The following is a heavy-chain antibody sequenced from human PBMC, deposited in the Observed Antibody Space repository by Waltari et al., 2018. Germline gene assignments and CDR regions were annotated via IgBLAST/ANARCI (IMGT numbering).Heavy chain of an antibody. J-gene: IGHJ6*03. CDR2: IDWRSGRI. D-gene: IGHD3-10*01. CDR1: GFMFDGYA. CDR3: GKDLTPGGMDV. V-gene: IGHV3-9*01. Sequence: EVQLMESGGDLVQPGRSLRLSCAASGFMFDGYAVHWVREGPGKGREWVSAIDWRSGRIEYAESVKGRFTLSRDNTKNSLYLHTTSLRPEDTALYYCGKDLTPGGMDVWGKGTMVTVSS.